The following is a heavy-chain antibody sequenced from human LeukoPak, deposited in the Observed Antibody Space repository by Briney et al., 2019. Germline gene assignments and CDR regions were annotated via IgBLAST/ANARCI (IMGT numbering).Heavy chain of an antibody. V-gene: IGHV4-61*02. J-gene: IGHJ6*03. D-gene: IGHD6-13*01. CDR2: IYTSGST. CDR3: ARLSGYGAAAAGRHYYYYYMDV. CDR1: GGSISSGSCY. Sequence: PSETLSLTCTVSGGSISSGSCYWSWIRQPAGKGLEWIGRIYTSGSTNYNPSLKSRVTISVDTSKNQFSLKLSSVTAADTAVYYCARLSGYGAAAAGRHYYYYYMDVWGKGTTVTISS.